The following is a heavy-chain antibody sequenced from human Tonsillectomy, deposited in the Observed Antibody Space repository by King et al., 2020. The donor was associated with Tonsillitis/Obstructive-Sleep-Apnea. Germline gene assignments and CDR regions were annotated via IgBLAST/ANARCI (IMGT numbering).Heavy chain of an antibody. Sequence: QLVQSGAEVKKPGASVKVSCKASGYTFISYDITWVRQAPGQGLEWMGWSRPYNGDTNYAQKLQGRVTMTSDTSTSTAYMELRSLRSDDTAVYYCARDYYDSSGYYHGYFQHWGQGTLVTVSS. CDR2: SRPYNGDT. CDR1: GYTFISYD. D-gene: IGHD3-22*01. V-gene: IGHV1-18*01. J-gene: IGHJ1*01. CDR3: ARDYYDSSGYYHGYFQH.